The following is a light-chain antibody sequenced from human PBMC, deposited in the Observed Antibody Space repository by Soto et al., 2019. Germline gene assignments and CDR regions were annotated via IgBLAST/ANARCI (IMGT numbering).Light chain of an antibody. CDR1: QSVSSSY. J-gene: IGKJ1*01. Sequence: EIVLTQSPGTLSLSPGERATLSCRASQSVSSSYLAWYQQKPGQAPRLLIYGASSRATGIPDRFSCSGSGTDFTLTISRLEPEDFAVYYCQQYGSSPWTFGQGNKVEIK. CDR3: QQYGSSPWT. CDR2: GAS. V-gene: IGKV3-20*01.